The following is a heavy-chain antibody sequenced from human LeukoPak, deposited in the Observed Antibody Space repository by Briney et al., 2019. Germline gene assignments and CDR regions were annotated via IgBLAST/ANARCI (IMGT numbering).Heavy chain of an antibody. D-gene: IGHD3-3*01. CDR2: ISWNSGSI. Sequence: GRSLRLSCAASGFTFDDYAMHWVRQAPGKGLEWVSGISWNSGSIGYADPVKGRFTISRDNAKNSLYLQMNSLRAEDTALYYCAKDITIFGVVTYYFDYWGQGTLVTVSS. J-gene: IGHJ4*02. V-gene: IGHV3-9*01. CDR1: GFTFDDYA. CDR3: AKDITIFGVVTYYFDY.